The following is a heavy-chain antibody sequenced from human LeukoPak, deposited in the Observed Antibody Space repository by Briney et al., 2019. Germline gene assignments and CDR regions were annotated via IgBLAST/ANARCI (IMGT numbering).Heavy chain of an antibody. CDR3: ARGVGYDDTLGSYYGFFDY. D-gene: IGHD3-22*01. V-gene: IGHV4-38-2*02. CDR1: GYSISRAYS. J-gene: IGHJ4*02. Sequence: SETLSLTCSVSGYSISRAYSWGWVRQPPGKGLEWIGSLYDSGSSYYNPSLKSRVTLSVDTSKNALSLQLNSLTAADTAVYFCARGVGYDDTLGSYYGFFDYWGQGTLVAVSS. CDR2: LYDSGSS.